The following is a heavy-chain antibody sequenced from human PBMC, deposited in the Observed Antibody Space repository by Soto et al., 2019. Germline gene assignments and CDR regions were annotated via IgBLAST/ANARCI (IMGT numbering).Heavy chain of an antibody. V-gene: IGHV3-33*01. Sequence: QVQLVESGGGVVKPGRSLRLSCEASGFTFSSYGMHWVRQAPGKGLEWVAVIWYDGSNKYYADSVKGRFTITIDNSKNTLYLQMNSLRAEDTAVYYCARDSHSSGWYSDYWGQGTLVTVSS. CDR1: GFTFSSYG. D-gene: IGHD6-19*01. J-gene: IGHJ4*02. CDR3: ARDSHSSGWYSDY. CDR2: IWYDGSNK.